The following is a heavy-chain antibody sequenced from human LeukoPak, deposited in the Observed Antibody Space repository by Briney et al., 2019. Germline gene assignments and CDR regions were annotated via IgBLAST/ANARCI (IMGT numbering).Heavy chain of an antibody. Sequence: GASVKVSCKASGYTFTSYAMNWVRQAPGQGLEWMGWINTNTGNPTYAQGFTGRFVFSLDTSVSTAYLQISSLKAEDTAVYYCARVGTITVSHGDFDYWGQGTLITVSS. D-gene: IGHD3-10*02. J-gene: IGHJ4*02. CDR1: GYTFTSYA. CDR3: ARVGTITVSHGDFDY. V-gene: IGHV7-4-1*02. CDR2: INTNTGNP.